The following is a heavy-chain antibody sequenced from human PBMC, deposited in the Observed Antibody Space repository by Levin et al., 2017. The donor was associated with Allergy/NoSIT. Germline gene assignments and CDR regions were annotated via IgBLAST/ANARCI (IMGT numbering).Heavy chain of an antibody. Sequence: ASETLSLTCSVSGGSVSDGLYHWGWIRQPPGKGLEWIASAYYLGNTYYNPSLKSRVTISVDTSKNQFSLKVTSVTAADTAVYYCTRLANGIPSDNWGQGTLVTVSS. V-gene: IGHV4-39*01. J-gene: IGHJ4*02. CDR2: AYYLGNT. CDR1: GGSVSDGLYH. CDR3: TRLANGIPSDN. D-gene: IGHD1-1*01.